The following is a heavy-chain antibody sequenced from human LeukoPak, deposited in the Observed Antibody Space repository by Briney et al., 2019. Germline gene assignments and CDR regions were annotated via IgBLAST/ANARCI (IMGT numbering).Heavy chain of an antibody. D-gene: IGHD3-10*01. J-gene: IGHJ4*02. CDR3: AKCGFGELLSYFDY. CDR2: ISYDGSLK. V-gene: IGHV3-30*18. Sequence: GGSLGLSCAVSGFDFRAYGMHWVRQAPGRGLEWVAVISYDGSLKYYADSVKGRFTISRDSSKNTLYLQMNSLRAEDTAVYFCAKCGFGELLSYFDYWGQGTLVAVSS. CDR1: GFDFRAYG.